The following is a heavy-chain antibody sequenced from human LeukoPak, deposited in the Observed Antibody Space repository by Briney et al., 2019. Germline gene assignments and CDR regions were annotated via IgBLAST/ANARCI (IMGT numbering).Heavy chain of an antibody. CDR2: INLSGST. Sequence: PSETLSLTCAVHGGSFSGYYWSWIRQPPGKGLEGMGEINLSGSTNYNPSLTSRVTISVDTSKNQFSLKLSSVTAADAAVYYCARVRWQLLVLGIDYWGQGTLVTVSS. CDR3: ARVRWQLLVLGIDY. J-gene: IGHJ4*02. D-gene: IGHD6-13*01. CDR1: GGSFSGYY. V-gene: IGHV4-34*01.